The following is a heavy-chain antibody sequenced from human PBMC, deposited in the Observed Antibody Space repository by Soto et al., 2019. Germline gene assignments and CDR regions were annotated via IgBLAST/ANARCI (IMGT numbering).Heavy chain of an antibody. CDR3: VRRVSGNYDY. D-gene: IGHD1-7*01. V-gene: IGHV3-64*01. CDR1: GFTFNNYD. CDR2: ISSNGGTT. J-gene: IGHJ4*02. Sequence: EVQLAESGGNMVQPGGSPRLSCVASGFTFNNYDMHWVRQAPGKGLEYVSSISSNGGTTYYGNSVKGRFTISRDNSKNTLYLQMGSLRPEDMAVYYCVRRVSGNYDYWGQGTLVTVSS.